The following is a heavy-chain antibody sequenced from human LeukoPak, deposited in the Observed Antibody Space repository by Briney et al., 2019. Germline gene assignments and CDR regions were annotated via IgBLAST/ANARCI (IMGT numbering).Heavy chain of an antibody. Sequence: PGGSLRLSCAASGFLLSDDYMSWVRQAPGKGLEWASTISDAGITYYADSVKGPFTISRDNSKNTLYLQMNNLRVGDTAVYYCARVFNIWGQGTMVTVSS. V-gene: IGHV3-53*01. CDR3: ARVFNI. J-gene: IGHJ3*02. CDR1: GFLLSDDY. CDR2: ISDAGIT.